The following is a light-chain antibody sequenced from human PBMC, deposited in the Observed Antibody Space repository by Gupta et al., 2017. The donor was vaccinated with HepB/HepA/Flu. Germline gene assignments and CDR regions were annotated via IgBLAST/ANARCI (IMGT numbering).Light chain of an antibody. CDR1: SSDVGTYNR. CDR3: SSHTSTKTGV. Sequence: QSALTQPPSVSGSPGQSVAISCTGTSSDVGTYNRVSWYQQYPGTTPKLLIYEVTKRPSGVPDRFSGSKSGNTACLTISGLQAEDESDYYCSSHTSTKTGVFGGGTKVTV. CDR2: EVT. J-gene: IGLJ3*02. V-gene: IGLV2-18*02.